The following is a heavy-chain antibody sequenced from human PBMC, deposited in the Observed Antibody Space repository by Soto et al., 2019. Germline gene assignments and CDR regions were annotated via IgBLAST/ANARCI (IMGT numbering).Heavy chain of an antibody. D-gene: IGHD3-10*01. Sequence: GESLKISCNGSGYSFTSYWIGWVRQMPGKGLEWMGIIYPGDSDTIYSPSFQGQVTISADKSISTAYLQWSSLKASDTAMYYCARRGDYYGSGSYSYYYGMDVWGQGTTVTLSS. V-gene: IGHV5-51*01. CDR3: ARRGDYYGSGSYSYYYGMDV. CDR1: GYSFTSYW. CDR2: IYPGDSDT. J-gene: IGHJ6*02.